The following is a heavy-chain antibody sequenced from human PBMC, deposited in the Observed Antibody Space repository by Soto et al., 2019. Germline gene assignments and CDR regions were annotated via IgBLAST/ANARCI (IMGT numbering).Heavy chain of an antibody. J-gene: IGHJ6*02. CDR1: GGSFSGYY. CDR3: ARGGRNYYYYGMDV. CDR2: IYYSGST. V-gene: IGHV4-30-4*01. Sequence: SETLSLTCAVYGGSFSGYYWSWIRQPPGKGLEWIGYIYYSGSTYYNPSLKSRVTISVDTSKNQFSLKLSSVTAADTAVYYCARGGRNYYYYGMDVWGQGTTVTVSS.